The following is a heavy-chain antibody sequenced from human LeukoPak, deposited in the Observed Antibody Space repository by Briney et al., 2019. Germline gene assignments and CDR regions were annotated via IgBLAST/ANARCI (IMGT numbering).Heavy chain of an antibody. Sequence: GGSLTLSCAASGFTFSDYYINWIRQAPGKGLEWISYISSDGSTVYSADFVKGRFTVSRDNAYHSLYLQMNSLRAEDTAVYYCARDSRGAFDIWGQGTMVTVSS. CDR3: ARDSRGAFDI. V-gene: IGHV3-11*01. CDR2: ISSDGSTV. CDR1: GFTFSDYY. J-gene: IGHJ3*02. D-gene: IGHD3-10*01.